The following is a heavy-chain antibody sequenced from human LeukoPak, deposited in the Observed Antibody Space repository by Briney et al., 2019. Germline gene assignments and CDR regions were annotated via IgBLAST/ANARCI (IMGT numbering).Heavy chain of an antibody. CDR3: ARDNTYYYDSSGYYYGMGYYYYGMDV. V-gene: IGHV4-59*12. Sequence: SETLSLTCTVSGGSISSYYWSWIRQPPGKGLEGIGYIYYSGSTNYNPSLKSRVTISVDTSKNQYSLQLSSVTAADTAVYYCARDNTYYYDSSGYYYGMGYYYYGMDVWGQGTTVTVSS. J-gene: IGHJ6*02. D-gene: IGHD3-22*01. CDR2: IYYSGST. CDR1: GGSISSYY.